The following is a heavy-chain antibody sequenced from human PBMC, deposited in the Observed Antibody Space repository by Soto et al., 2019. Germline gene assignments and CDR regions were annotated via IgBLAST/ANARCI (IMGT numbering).Heavy chain of an antibody. Sequence: KTSETLSLTCSVSGYSISSGYFWGWIRQPPGKGLEWIGTIYHSGTSYYNPSLKSRVTISVDTSKNQFSLKLSSVTAADTAVYYCARDSSGYYWFDPWGRGTLVTVSS. J-gene: IGHJ5*02. D-gene: IGHD3-22*01. V-gene: IGHV4-38-2*02. CDR2: IYHSGTS. CDR1: GYSISSGYF. CDR3: ARDSSGYYWFDP.